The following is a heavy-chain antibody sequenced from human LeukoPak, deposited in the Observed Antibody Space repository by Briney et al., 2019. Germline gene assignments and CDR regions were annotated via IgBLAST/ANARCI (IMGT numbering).Heavy chain of an antibody. Sequence: SETLSLTCTVSGGSISSSSYYWGWIRQPPGKGLEWIGEINHIGSTNYNPSLKSRVTISVDTSKNQFSLKLTSVTVADTAVYYCARSSITESNWFDPWGQGTLVTVSS. D-gene: IGHD5/OR15-5a*01. CDR2: INHIGST. J-gene: IGHJ5*02. CDR1: GGSISSSSYY. V-gene: IGHV4-39*07. CDR3: ARSSITESNWFDP.